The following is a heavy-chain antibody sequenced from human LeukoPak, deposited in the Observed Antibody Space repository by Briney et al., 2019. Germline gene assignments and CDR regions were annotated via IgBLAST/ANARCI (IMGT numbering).Heavy chain of an antibody. CDR3: AKGFIAVADHLDY. D-gene: IGHD6-19*01. Sequence: GGSLRLSCAASGFTFSSYWMHWVRQAPGKGLVWVSRINSDGSSTSYADSVKGRFTISRDNAKNTLYLQMNSLRAEDTAVYYCAKGFIAVADHLDYWGQGTLVTVSS. CDR2: INSDGSST. J-gene: IGHJ4*02. V-gene: IGHV3-74*01. CDR1: GFTFSSYW.